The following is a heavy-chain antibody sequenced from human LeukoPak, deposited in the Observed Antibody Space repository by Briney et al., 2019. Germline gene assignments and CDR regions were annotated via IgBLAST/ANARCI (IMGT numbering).Heavy chain of an antibody. Sequence: GGSLRLSCAASGFTFSSYWMSWVRQAPGKGLEWVANIKQDGSEKYYVDSVKGRFTTSRDNAKNSLYLQMNSLRAEDTAVYYCARDRRDGYSSSWYVDYWGQGTLVTVSS. V-gene: IGHV3-7*01. CDR2: IKQDGSEK. CDR3: ARDRRDGYSSSWYVDY. D-gene: IGHD6-13*01. J-gene: IGHJ4*02. CDR1: GFTFSSYW.